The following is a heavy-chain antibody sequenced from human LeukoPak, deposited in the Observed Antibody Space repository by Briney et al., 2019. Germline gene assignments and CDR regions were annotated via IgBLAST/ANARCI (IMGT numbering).Heavy chain of an antibody. Sequence: GGSLRLSCAASGFTFSRYAMSWVRQAPGKGLEWVSAISGSGGSTYYADSVKGRFTISRDNSKDTLYLQMNSLRAEDTAVYYCAKVVSPTTVTGYWGQGTLVTVSS. D-gene: IGHD4-17*01. CDR2: ISGSGGST. CDR3: AKVVSPTTVTGY. CDR1: GFTFSRYA. V-gene: IGHV3-23*01. J-gene: IGHJ4*02.